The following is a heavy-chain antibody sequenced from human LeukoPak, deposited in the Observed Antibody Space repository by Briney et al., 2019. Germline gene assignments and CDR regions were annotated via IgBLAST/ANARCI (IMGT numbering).Heavy chain of an antibody. CDR3: ARDPTGYDFWSGYYTAALDY. CDR2: ISGSGGST. CDR1: GFTFRNYA. J-gene: IGHJ4*02. V-gene: IGHV3-23*01. D-gene: IGHD3-3*01. Sequence: GGSLRLSCSASGFTFRNYAMNWVRQTPGKGLEWVSGISGSGGSTYYADSVKGRFTISRDNAKNTLYLQMNSLRAEDTAVYYCARDPTGYDFWSGYYTAALDYWGQGTLVTVSS.